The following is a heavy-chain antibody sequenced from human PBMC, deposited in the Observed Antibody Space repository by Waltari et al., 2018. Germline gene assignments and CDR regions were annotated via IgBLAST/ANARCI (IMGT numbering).Heavy chain of an antibody. CDR3: ARASKLVGTTYDAFDI. Sequence: EVQLVESGGGLVKPGGSLRLSCAASGFTFSTYTMTWVRQAPGKGLEWVSSISITSTSIYYGDSVKGRFTISRDNAKNSLYLQMTSLRAEDTAVYYCARASKLVGTTYDAFDIWGQGTMVTVSS. CDR2: ISITSTSI. D-gene: IGHD1-26*01. J-gene: IGHJ3*02. CDR1: GFTFSTYT. V-gene: IGHV3-21*01.